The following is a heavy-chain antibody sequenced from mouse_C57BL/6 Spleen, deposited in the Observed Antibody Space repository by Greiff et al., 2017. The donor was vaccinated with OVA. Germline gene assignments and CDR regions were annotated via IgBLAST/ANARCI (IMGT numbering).Heavy chain of an antibody. J-gene: IGHJ4*01. Sequence: EVQLQQSGPELVKPGASVKMSCTASGYTFTDYNMHWVKQSHGKSLEWIGYINPNNGGTSYNQKFKGKATLTVNKSSSTAYMELRSLTSEDSAVYYGAREGLRRTVMDYWGQGTSVTVSS. CDR2: INPNNGGT. V-gene: IGHV1-22*01. D-gene: IGHD2-4*01. CDR3: AREGLRRTVMDY. CDR1: GYTFTDYN.